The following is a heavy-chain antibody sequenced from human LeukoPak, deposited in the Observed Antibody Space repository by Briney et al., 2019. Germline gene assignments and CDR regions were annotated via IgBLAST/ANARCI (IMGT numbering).Heavy chain of an antibody. Sequence: GSLRLSCAASGFTFSSYAMHWVRQAPGKGLEYVSGISSNGGSTYYAGSVKGRFTISRDNSKNTVNLQMGSLRIEDTAVYHCARMTLYGSGTVDWGQGILVTVSS. V-gene: IGHV3-64*02. CDR3: ARMTLYGSGTVD. J-gene: IGHJ4*02. CDR2: ISSNGGST. CDR1: GFTFSSYA. D-gene: IGHD3-10*01.